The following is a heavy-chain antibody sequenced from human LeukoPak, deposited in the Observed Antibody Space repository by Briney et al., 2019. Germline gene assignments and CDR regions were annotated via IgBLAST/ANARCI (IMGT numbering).Heavy chain of an antibody. CDR2: ISGSGGNT. V-gene: IGHV3-23*01. CDR1: GFTFSSYA. CDR3: ARGVEPLAANTLAY. Sequence: PGGSLRLSCAASGFTFSSYAMNWVRQAPGKGLEWVSVISGSGGNTYYADSVKGRFTISRDNSKNTLYLQMNGLRAEDTAVYYCARGVEPLAANTLAYWGQGTLVTVSS. J-gene: IGHJ4*02. D-gene: IGHD1-14*01.